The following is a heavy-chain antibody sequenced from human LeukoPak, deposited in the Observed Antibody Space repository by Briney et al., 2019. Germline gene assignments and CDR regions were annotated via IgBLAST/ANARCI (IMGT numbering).Heavy chain of an antibody. CDR1: GYTFTSYG. CDR2: ISAYNGNT. Sequence: GASVKVSCKASGYTFTSYGISWVRQAPGQGLEWMGWISAYNGNTNYAQKLQGRVTMTTDTSTSAAYMELRSLRSDDTAVYYCARDPRILMDYVWGSYRYNGEGFDYWGQGTLVTVSS. CDR3: ARDPRILMDYVWGSYRYNGEGFDY. D-gene: IGHD3-16*02. V-gene: IGHV1-18*01. J-gene: IGHJ4*02.